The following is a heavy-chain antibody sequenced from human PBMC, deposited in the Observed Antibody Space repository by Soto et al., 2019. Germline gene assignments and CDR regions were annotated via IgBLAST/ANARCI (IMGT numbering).Heavy chain of an antibody. CDR2: IHYSGST. V-gene: IGHV4-31*03. CDR1: GGSIINWGSY. CDR3: ARDSGIALAGYYYGMXV. J-gene: IGHJ6*02. Sequence: ASETLSLTCTVSGGSIINWGSYWSWLRQLPGKGLEWIGYIHYSGSTHYNPSLKSRLLMSVDTSKNQFSLKVSSVTAADTAVYFCARDSGIALAGYYYGMXVWGQGTTVXVSS. D-gene: IGHD6-13*01.